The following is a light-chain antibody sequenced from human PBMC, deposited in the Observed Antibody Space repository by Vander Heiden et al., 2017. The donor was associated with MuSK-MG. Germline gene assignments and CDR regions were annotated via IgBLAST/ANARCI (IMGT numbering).Light chain of an antibody. J-gene: IGLJ2*01. CDR2: KDS. CDR1: ALPKQY. Sequence: SYELTQPPSVSVSPGPPARITCSGDALPKQYAYWYQQKPGQAPVLVIYKDSERPSGIPERFSGSSSGTTVTLTISGVQAEDEADYYCQSADSSNTYVVFGGGTKRTVL. V-gene: IGLV3-25*03. CDR3: QSADSSNTYVV.